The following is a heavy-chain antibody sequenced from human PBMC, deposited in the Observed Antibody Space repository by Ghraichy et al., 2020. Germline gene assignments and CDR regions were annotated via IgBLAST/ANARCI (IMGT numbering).Heavy chain of an antibody. V-gene: IGHV4-34*01. Sequence: SETLSLTCSVYGVSVRNYYWNWIRQPPGKELEWIGENNHMGTTNYNPSLKSRVVISLDTSKNHFSLNLRSVTAADTAVYFCARRIADGLPDNHMDVWGAGTTVTVSS. CDR2: NNHMGTT. D-gene: IGHD6-13*01. CDR3: ARRIADGLPDNHMDV. J-gene: IGHJ6*03. CDR1: GVSVRNYY.